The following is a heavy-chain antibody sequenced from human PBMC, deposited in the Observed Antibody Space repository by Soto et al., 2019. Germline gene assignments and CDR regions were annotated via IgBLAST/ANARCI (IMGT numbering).Heavy chain of an antibody. J-gene: IGHJ3*02. Sequence: QVQLVQSGAEVKKPGSSVKVSCKASGGTFSSYTISWVRQAPGQGLEWMGRIIPILGIANYAQKFQGRVTFTADKSTSTAYMELSSLRSEDTAVYYCARTGVVVAATRDAFDIWGQGTMVTVSS. CDR1: GGTFSSYT. D-gene: IGHD2-15*01. V-gene: IGHV1-69*02. CDR3: ARTGVVVAATRDAFDI. CDR2: IIPILGIA.